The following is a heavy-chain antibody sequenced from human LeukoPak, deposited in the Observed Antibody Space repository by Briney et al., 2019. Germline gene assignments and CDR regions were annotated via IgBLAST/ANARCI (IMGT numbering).Heavy chain of an antibody. CDR3: AREENYDYVWGSYRYTAFDI. J-gene: IGHJ3*02. D-gene: IGHD3-16*02. Sequence: SETLSLTCTVSGGSISSYYWSWIRQPPGKGLEWIGYIYYSGSTNYNPSLKSRVTISVDTSKNQFSLKLSSVTAADTAVYYCAREENYDYVWGSYRYTAFDIWGQGTMVTVSS. CDR2: IYYSGST. V-gene: IGHV4-59*12. CDR1: GGSISSYY.